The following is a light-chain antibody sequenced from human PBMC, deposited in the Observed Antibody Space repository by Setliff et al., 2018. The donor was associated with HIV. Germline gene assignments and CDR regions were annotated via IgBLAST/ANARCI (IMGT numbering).Light chain of an antibody. Sequence: QSVLTQPASVSGSPGQSITISCTGTSSDVGGYNYVSWYQQHPGKAPKLMIYDVSKRPSGVSNRFSGSKSGNTASLTISGLRAEDEADYHCSSYTTNNTLVFGGGTKVTVL. CDR3: SSYTTNNTLV. CDR1: SSDVGGYNY. CDR2: DVS. J-gene: IGLJ3*02. V-gene: IGLV2-14*03.